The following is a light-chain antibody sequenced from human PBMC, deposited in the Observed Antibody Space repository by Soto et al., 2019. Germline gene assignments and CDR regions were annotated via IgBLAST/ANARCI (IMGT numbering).Light chain of an antibody. Sequence: DIQLTQSPSFLSASLGDRVTITCRASQGISSYLAWYQQEPGKAPKLLIYAASTLQSGVPSRFSGSGSGTEFTLTISSLQPEDFATYYCQQYTNFPLTFGGGTTVEIK. CDR2: AAS. V-gene: IGKV1-9*01. CDR1: QGISSY. CDR3: QQYTNFPLT. J-gene: IGKJ4*01.